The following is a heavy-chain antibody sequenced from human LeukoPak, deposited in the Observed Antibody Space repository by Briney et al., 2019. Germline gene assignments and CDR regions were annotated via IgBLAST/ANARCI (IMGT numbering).Heavy chain of an antibody. CDR2: IYYSGST. V-gene: IGHV4-39*01. CDR1: GGSIRSGGYS. CDR3: GNIPGGGDY. Sequence: PSETLSLTCTVSGGSIRSGGYSWAWFRKPPGKGLEWIGSIYYSGSTYYNPSLKSRVTISVDTSKNQFSLKLSSVTAADTAVYYCGNIPGGGDYWGQGTLVTVSS. J-gene: IGHJ4*02.